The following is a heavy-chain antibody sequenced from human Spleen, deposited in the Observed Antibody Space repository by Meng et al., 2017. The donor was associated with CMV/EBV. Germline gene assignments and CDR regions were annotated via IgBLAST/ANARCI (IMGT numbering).Heavy chain of an antibody. CDR1: ISSGSYY. CDR3: ARHCGEYYYDSSGYYLDY. V-gene: IGHV4-39*01. D-gene: IGHD3-22*01. CDR2: IYYSGST. Sequence: ISSGSYYWGWIRQPPGKGLEWIGSIYYSGSTYYNPSLKSRVTISVDTSKNQFSLKLSSVTAADTAVYYCARHCGEYYYDSSGYYLDYWGQGTLVTVSS. J-gene: IGHJ4*02.